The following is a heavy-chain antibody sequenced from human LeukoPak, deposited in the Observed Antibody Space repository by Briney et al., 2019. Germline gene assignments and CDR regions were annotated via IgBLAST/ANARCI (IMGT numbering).Heavy chain of an antibody. V-gene: IGHV5-51*01. CDR2: IYPGDSDT. CDR3: ARSQAYCGGDCYSDFDY. J-gene: IGHJ4*02. CDR1: GYSFTSYW. D-gene: IGHD2-21*02. Sequence: GESLKISCKGSGYSFTSYWIGWVRQVPGKGLEWMGIIYPGDSDTRYSPSFQGQVTISADKSISTAYLQWSSLKASDTAMYYCARSQAYCGGDCYSDFDYWGQGTLVTVSS.